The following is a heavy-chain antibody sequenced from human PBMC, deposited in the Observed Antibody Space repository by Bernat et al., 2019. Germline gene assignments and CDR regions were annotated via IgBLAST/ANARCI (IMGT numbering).Heavy chain of an antibody. J-gene: IGHJ3*02. V-gene: IGHV3-15*01. CDR1: GFTFSNAW. CDR2: IKSKTDGGTT. Sequence: EVQLVECGGGLVKPGGSLRLSCAASGFTFSNAWMSWVRQAPGKGLEWVGRIKSKTDGGTTDYAAPVKGRFTISRDDSKNTLYLQMNSLKTEDTAVYYCTNSRRSDGYCSGGSCGNDAFDIWGQGTMVTVSS. CDR3: TNSRRSDGYCSGGSCGNDAFDI. D-gene: IGHD2-15*01.